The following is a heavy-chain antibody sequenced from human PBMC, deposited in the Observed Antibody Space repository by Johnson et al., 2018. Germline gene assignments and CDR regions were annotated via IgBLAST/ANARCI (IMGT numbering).Heavy chain of an antibody. CDR1: GFTFNNYA. Sequence: VQLVQSGGGLFQPGRSXRLYCAASGFTFNNYAMSWVCQTPGKGLEWVSAISGSSRSTYYADYVKGRFTISRDNSKNTLFLQINSLRAEDTALYYCAKDIFALVRGVLHYWGQGSLVTVSS. D-gene: IGHD3-10*01. J-gene: IGHJ4*02. CDR2: ISGSSRST. CDR3: AKDIFALVRGVLHY. V-gene: IGHV3-23*04.